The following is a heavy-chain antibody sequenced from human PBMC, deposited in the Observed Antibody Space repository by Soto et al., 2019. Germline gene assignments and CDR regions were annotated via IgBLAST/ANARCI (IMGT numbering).Heavy chain of an antibody. Sequence: GGSLRLSCTASGFTFGDYAMSWVRQAPGRGMEWVGFIRSKAYGGTTEYAASVKGRFTISRDDSKSIAYLQMNSLKTEATAVYYCTREGPPPGYCSGGSGLIKYYYYGMDVWGQVTTVTVSS. CDR3: TREGPPPGYCSGGSGLIKYYYYGMDV. V-gene: IGHV3-49*04. J-gene: IGHJ6*02. D-gene: IGHD2-15*01. CDR2: IRSKAYGGTT. CDR1: GFTFGDYA.